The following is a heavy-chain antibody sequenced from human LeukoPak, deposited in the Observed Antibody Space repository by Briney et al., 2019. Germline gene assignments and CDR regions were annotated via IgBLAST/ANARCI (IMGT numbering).Heavy chain of an antibody. Sequence: GGSLRLSCAASGFTFSSYAMNWVRQAPGKGLEWVSAISHSGASTYYADSVKGRFTISRDNSKNTLYLQMNSLRAEDTAVYYCAKDSYGGNVENFFDYWGQGTLVTVSS. CDR3: AKDSYGGNVENFFDY. CDR1: GFTFSSYA. J-gene: IGHJ4*02. V-gene: IGHV3-23*01. D-gene: IGHD4-23*01. CDR2: ISHSGAST.